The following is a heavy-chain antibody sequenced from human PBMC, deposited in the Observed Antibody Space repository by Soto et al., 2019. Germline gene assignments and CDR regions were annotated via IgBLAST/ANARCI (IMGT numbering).Heavy chain of an antibody. J-gene: IGHJ5*02. Sequence: QLQLVQSGAEMERPGASVRVSCRAYGYAFSKYGISWIRQAPGQGLEWMGWIRPDTGDTNYAQKFQGRVTMTTDTSSNTAYMELRSLRSDDTAMCYCATSYDSGFDPWGQGTLVSVAS. D-gene: IGHD5-12*01. V-gene: IGHV1-18*04. CDR2: IRPDTGDT. CDR1: GYAFSKYG. CDR3: ATSYDSGFDP.